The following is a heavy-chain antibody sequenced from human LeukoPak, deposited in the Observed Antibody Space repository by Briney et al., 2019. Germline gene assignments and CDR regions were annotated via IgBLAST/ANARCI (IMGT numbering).Heavy chain of an antibody. J-gene: IGHJ6*04. Sequence: PSETLSLTCTVSGGSISSGSYYWGWIRQPPGKGLEWIGNIYYSGSTYYNPSLKSRVSISVDTSKNQFSLKLTSVTAADTAVYYCARDRFEGAAAGKMDVWGKGTTVTVSS. CDR2: IYYSGST. CDR3: ARDRFEGAAAGKMDV. CDR1: GGSISSGSYY. V-gene: IGHV4-39*07. D-gene: IGHD6-13*01.